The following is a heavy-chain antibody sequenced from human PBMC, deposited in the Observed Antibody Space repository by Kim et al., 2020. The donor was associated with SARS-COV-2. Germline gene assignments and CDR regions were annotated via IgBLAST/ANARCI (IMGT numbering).Heavy chain of an antibody. V-gene: IGHV3-73*01. Sequence: STANSYATAYAASVKGRFTISRDDSKNTAYLQMNSLKTEDTAVYYCTRLDVWGQGTTVTVSS. CDR2: STANSYAT. CDR3: TRLDV. J-gene: IGHJ6*02.